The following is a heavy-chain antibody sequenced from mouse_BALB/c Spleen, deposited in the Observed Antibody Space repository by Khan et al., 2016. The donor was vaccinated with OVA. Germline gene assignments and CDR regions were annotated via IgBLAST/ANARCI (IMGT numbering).Heavy chain of an antibody. CDR2: IWGDGST. CDR3: ARELRRGGLAY. J-gene: IGHJ3*01. CDR1: GFSLSDYG. V-gene: IGHV2-6-7*01. Sequence: QVQLKESGPGLVAPSQSLSISCTVSGFSLSDYGVNWIRQPPGKGLEWLGMIWGDGSTDYNSALKSRLSINTDDSKSQVVLKINSLQADDTAGYYGARELRRGGLAYWGQGTLVTVSA. D-gene: IGHD1-2*01.